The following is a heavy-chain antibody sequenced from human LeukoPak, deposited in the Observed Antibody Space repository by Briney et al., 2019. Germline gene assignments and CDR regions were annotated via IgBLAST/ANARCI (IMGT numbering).Heavy chain of an antibody. CDR2: ISTLGST. Sequence: SETLSLTCSVSGGSINNYYWTWIRQPAGKGLEGIGHISTLGSTNYNPSLKSRVSISVDTSNYHFSLKLSFVTAADTAIYYCARVAQYLVGASSTAFFEYWGQGTLVTVSS. V-gene: IGHV4-4*07. J-gene: IGHJ4*02. CDR1: GGSINNYY. CDR3: ARVAQYLVGASSTAFFEY. D-gene: IGHD1-26*01.